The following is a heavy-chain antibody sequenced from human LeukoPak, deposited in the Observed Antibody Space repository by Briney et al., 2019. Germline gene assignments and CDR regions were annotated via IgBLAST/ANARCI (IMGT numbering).Heavy chain of an antibody. D-gene: IGHD2-21*02. CDR2: ISSSSSYT. CDR1: GFTFSDYY. J-gene: IGHJ3*02. Sequence: PGGSLRLSCAASGFTFSDYYMSWIRQAPGKGLEWVSYISSSSSYTNYADSVKGRITISRDNAKNTVYLQMNSLRAEDTAVYYCARDRAPYCGGDCSDAFDIWGQGTMVTVSS. V-gene: IGHV3-11*06. CDR3: ARDRAPYCGGDCSDAFDI.